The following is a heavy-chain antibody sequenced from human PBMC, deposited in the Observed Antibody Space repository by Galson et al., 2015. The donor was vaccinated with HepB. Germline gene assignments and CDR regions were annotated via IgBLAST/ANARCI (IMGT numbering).Heavy chain of an antibody. V-gene: IGHV3-9*01. CDR1: GFTFDEYA. CDR3: ARDSPDAFDI. D-gene: IGHD3/OR15-3a*01. Sequence: SLRLSCAASGFTFDEYAMYWVRQAPGKGLEWVSGISWNSGTIGYADSVKGRFTISRDNAKNSLYLQMNSLRAEDTAVYYCARDSPDAFDIWGQGTMVTVSS. CDR2: ISWNSGTI. J-gene: IGHJ3*02.